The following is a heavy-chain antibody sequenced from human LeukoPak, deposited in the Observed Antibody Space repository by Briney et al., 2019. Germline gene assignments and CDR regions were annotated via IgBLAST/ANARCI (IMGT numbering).Heavy chain of an antibody. Sequence: GGSLRRSCAASGFNFSGYSMNWVRQAPGKGLEWVSSISSSSSFRYYADSVKGRFTISRDNAKNSLYLQMNSLRAEDTAVYYCARESSGYFYWGQGTLVTVSS. J-gene: IGHJ4*02. CDR1: GFNFSGYS. CDR2: ISSSSSFR. D-gene: IGHD3-22*01. CDR3: ARESSGYFY. V-gene: IGHV3-21*01.